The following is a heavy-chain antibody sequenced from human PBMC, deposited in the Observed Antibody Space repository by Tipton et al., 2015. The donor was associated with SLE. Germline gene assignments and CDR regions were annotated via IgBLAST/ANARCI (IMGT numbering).Heavy chain of an antibody. CDR3: ARDDGSSSWFNWFDP. V-gene: IGHV4-61*02. J-gene: IGHJ5*02. CDR1: GDSISSGSNY. Sequence: LRLSCTVSGDSISSGSNYWSWIRQPAGKGLEWIGRIYTSGSTYSNPSLKSRVTISVDTSQNLFSLKLSSVTAAATAVYYCARDDGSSSWFNWFDPWGQGTLVTVSS. D-gene: IGHD6-13*01. CDR2: IYTSGST.